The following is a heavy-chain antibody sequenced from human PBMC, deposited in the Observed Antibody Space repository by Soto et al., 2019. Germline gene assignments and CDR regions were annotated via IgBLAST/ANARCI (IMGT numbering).Heavy chain of an antibody. CDR3: ASSFGESTHEVYYGMDV. CDR1: GGTFSSYS. Sequence: SVKVSYKASGGTFSSYSIRWVRQAPGQGLEWMGGIIPIFGTANYAQKFQGRVTITADESTSTAYMELSSLRSEDTAVYYCASSFGESTHEVYYGMDVWGQGTTVTVSS. D-gene: IGHD3-10*01. J-gene: IGHJ6*02. V-gene: IGHV1-69*13. CDR2: IIPIFGTA.